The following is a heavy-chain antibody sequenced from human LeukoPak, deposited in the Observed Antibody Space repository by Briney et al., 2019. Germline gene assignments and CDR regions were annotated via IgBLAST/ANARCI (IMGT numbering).Heavy chain of an antibody. CDR1: GYTFTGYY. J-gene: IGHJ5*02. Sequence: GASVKVSCKASGYTFTGYYMHWVRQAPGQGLEWMGWINSNSGGTNYAQKFQGRVTMTRDTSISTAYMELSRLRSDDTAVYYCAREVSTVTTNWFDPWGQGTLVTVSS. CDR2: INSNSGGT. V-gene: IGHV1-2*02. D-gene: IGHD4-17*01. CDR3: AREVSTVTTNWFDP.